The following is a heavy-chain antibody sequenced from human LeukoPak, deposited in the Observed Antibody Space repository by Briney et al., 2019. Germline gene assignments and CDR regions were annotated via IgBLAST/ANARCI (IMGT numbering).Heavy chain of an antibody. CDR1: GFTFSSYS. CDR3: ASEPKTTYYDYVWGSYRQYYFDY. V-gene: IGHV3-21*01. D-gene: IGHD3-16*02. CDR2: ISSSSSYI. Sequence: GGPLRLSCAASGFTFSSYSMNWVRQAPGKGLEWVSSISSSSSYIYYADSVKGRFTISRDNAKNSLYLQMNSLRAEDTAVYYCASEPKTTYYDYVWGSYRQYYFDYWGQGTLVTVSS. J-gene: IGHJ4*02.